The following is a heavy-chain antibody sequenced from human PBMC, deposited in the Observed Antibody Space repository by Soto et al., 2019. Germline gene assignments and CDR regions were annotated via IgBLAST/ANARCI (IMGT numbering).Heavy chain of an antibody. CDR1: GYSFTSYW. J-gene: IGHJ5*02. CDR2: IYPGDSDT. Sequence: GESLKISCKGSGYSFTSYWIGWVRQMPGKGLEWMGIIYPGDSDTRYSPSFQGQVTISADKSISTAYLQRSSLKASDTAMYYCARRAPNSSGWYWFDPWGQGTLVTVSS. D-gene: IGHD6-19*01. V-gene: IGHV5-51*01. CDR3: ARRAPNSSGWYWFDP.